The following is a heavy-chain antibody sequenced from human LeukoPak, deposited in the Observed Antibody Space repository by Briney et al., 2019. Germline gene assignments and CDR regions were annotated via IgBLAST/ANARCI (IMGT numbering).Heavy chain of an antibody. CDR2: MNPNSGNT. D-gene: IGHD7-27*01. V-gene: IGHV1-8*02. Sequence: ASVTVSCKASGYTFTSYGINWVRQATGQGLEWMGWMNPNSGNTGYAQKFQGRVTMTRNTPISTAYMELSSLRSEDTAVYYCATRNWGSEGAFDIWGQGTMVTVSS. CDR3: ATRNWGSEGAFDI. CDR1: GYTFTSYG. J-gene: IGHJ3*02.